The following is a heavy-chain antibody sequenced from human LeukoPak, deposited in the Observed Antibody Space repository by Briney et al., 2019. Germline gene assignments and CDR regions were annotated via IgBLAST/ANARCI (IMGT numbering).Heavy chain of an antibody. CDR1: GFNFSGYN. Sequence: NPGGSLRLSCAASGFNFSGYNMNWVRQAPGKGLEWVSVISSSSKYIYYADSVKGRFTISRDNAKNSLYLQMNSLRAEDTAVYYCAGVSTAVSLAIDYWGQGTLVTVST. V-gene: IGHV3-21*06. CDR3: AGVSTAVSLAIDY. D-gene: IGHD6-13*01. CDR2: ISSSSKYI. J-gene: IGHJ4*02.